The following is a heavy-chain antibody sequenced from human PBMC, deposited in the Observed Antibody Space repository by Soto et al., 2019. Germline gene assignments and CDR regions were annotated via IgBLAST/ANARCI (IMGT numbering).Heavy chain of an antibody. CDR3: ARDPHYDYGDYAKGDWFDP. D-gene: IGHD4-17*01. CDR1: GGSISSYY. V-gene: IGHV4-30-4*01. J-gene: IGHJ5*02. CDR2: IYYSGST. Sequence: SETLSLTCTVSGGSISSYYWSWIRQPPGKGLEWIGYIYYSGSTYYNPSLKSRVTISVDTSKNQFSLKLSSVTAADTAVYYCARDPHYDYGDYAKGDWFDPWGQGTLVTV.